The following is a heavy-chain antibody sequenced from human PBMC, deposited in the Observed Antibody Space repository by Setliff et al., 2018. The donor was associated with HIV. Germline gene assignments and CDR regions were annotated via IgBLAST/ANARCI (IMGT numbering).Heavy chain of an antibody. CDR2: VYPGDASI. V-gene: IGHV1-46*01. Sequence: ASVKVSCKASGYSFTSYIIHWVRQAPGQGLEWVGRVYPGDASIHYAQKFLGRVTVTRDTSTSTVYMDLSSLRFEDTAVYYCAREFPGGTYGFDYWGQGTLVTVSS. CDR1: GYSFTSYI. D-gene: IGHD1-26*01. J-gene: IGHJ4*02. CDR3: AREFPGGTYGFDY.